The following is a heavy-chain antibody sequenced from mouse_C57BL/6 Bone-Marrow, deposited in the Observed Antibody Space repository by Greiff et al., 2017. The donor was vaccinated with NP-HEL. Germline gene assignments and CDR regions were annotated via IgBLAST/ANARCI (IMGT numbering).Heavy chain of an antibody. CDR3: ARVGSWLLQGYYFDY. J-gene: IGHJ2*01. V-gene: IGHV14-3*01. Sequence: VQLQQSVAELVRPGASVKLSCTASGFTITNTYMHWVKQRPEQGLEWIGRIDPANGNTKYAPKFPGKATITADTSSNTAYLQLSSLTSEDTAIYYGARVGSWLLQGYYFDYWGQGTTLTVSS. D-gene: IGHD2-3*01. CDR1: GFTITNTY. CDR2: IDPANGNT.